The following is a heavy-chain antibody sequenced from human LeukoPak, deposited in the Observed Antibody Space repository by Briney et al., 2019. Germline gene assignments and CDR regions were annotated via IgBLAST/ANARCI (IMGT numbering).Heavy chain of an antibody. V-gene: IGHV4-59*01. J-gene: IGHJ3*02. D-gene: IGHD2-2*01. Sequence: SETLPLTCTVSGGSISSYYWSWIRQPPGKGLEWIGYIYYSGSTNYNPSLKSRVTISVDTSKNQFSLKLSSVTAADTAVYYCARVYCSSTSCLWGIAFDIWGQGTMVTVSS. CDR2: IYYSGST. CDR1: GGSISSYY. CDR3: ARVYCSSTSCLWGIAFDI.